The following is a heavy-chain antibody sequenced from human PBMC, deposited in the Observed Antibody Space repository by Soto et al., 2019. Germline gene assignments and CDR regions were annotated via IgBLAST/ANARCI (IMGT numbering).Heavy chain of an antibody. CDR2: ISWDGGST. CDR3: AKDRGVRGDPYYYGMDV. Sequence: LRLSWSASGFTLDDYTMHWVLQAPGKGLEWVSLISWDGGSTYYADSVKGRFTISRDNSKNSLYLQMNSLRTEDTALYYCAKDRGVRGDPYYYGMDVWGQGTKVTV. V-gene: IGHV3-43*01. D-gene: IGHD3-10*01. J-gene: IGHJ6*02. CDR1: GFTLDDYT.